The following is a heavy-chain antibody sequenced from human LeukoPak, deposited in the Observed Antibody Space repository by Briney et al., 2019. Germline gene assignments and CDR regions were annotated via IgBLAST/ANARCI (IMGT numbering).Heavy chain of an antibody. CDR3: ARLRPDYDILTGFPMDV. J-gene: IGHJ6*02. D-gene: IGHD3-9*01. CDR1: GGSISSYS. CDR2: IYYSGST. V-gene: IGHV4-59*01. Sequence: SETLSLTCSVSGGSISSYSWSWIRQPPGKGQGWIGYIYYSGSTNYNPSLKRRVTQSVDKSKNQFSLKLSSVTAVDTAVYYCARLRPDYDILTGFPMDVWGPGTTVTVSS.